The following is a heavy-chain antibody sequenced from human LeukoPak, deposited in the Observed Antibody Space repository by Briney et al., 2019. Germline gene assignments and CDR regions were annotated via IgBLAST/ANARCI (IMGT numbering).Heavy chain of an antibody. CDR1: GGTFSSYA. CDR3: ATETRGGDY. J-gene: IGHJ4*02. CDR2: ISAYNGNT. Sequence: ASVKVSCKASGGTFSSYAISWVRQAPGQGLEWMGWISAYNGNTNYAQKLQGRVTMTTDTSTSTAYMELRSLRSDDTAVYYCATETRGGDYWGQGTLVTVSS. D-gene: IGHD1-14*01. V-gene: IGHV1-18*01.